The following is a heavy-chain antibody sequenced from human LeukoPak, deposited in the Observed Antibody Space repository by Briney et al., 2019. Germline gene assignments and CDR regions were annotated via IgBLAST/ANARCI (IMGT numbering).Heavy chain of an antibody. Sequence: SETLSLTCTVSGGSIGSSSYYWGWIRQPPGKGLEWIGSIYYSGSTYYNPSLKSRVTISVDTSKNQFSLKLSSVTAADTAVYYCARVFRDYGDFWGQGTLVTVSS. CDR3: ARVFRDYGDF. D-gene: IGHD3-3*01. CDR1: GGSIGSSSYY. CDR2: IYYSGST. V-gene: IGHV4-39*01. J-gene: IGHJ4*02.